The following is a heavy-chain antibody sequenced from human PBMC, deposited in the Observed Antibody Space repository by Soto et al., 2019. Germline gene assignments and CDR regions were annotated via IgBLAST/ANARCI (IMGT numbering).Heavy chain of an antibody. Sequence: SETLSLTCTVSGGSVSSGSYYWSWIRQPPGKGLEWIGYIYYSGSTNYNPSLKSRVTISVDTSKNQFSLKLSSVTAADTAVYYCARVPALLLWFGEFPERMDVWGQGTTVTVSS. J-gene: IGHJ6*02. V-gene: IGHV4-61*01. CDR3: ARVPALLLWFGEFPERMDV. CDR2: IYYSGST. D-gene: IGHD3-10*01. CDR1: GGSVSSGSYY.